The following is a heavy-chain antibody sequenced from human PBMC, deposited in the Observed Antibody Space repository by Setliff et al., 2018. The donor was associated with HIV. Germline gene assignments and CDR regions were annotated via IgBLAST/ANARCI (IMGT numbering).Heavy chain of an antibody. V-gene: IGHV1-18*01. CDR1: GYTFTTYG. D-gene: IGHD6-19*01. J-gene: IGHJ6*02. CDR2: ISPNFGHT. CDR3: ARLGSGWSDSYYYAMDV. Sequence: AASVKVSCKASGYTFTTYGISWVRQAPGHGLEWMGWISPNFGHTKYAQRFLDRVTMTIDTATSGAYMELRSLRSDDTAVYFCARLGSGWSDSYYYAMDVWGQGTTVTVSS.